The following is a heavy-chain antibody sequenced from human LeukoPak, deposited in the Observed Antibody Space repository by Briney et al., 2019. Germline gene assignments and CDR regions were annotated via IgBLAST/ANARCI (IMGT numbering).Heavy chain of an antibody. CDR3: ARDLGLFPLDY. CDR1: GGTFSSYA. Sequence: GASVKVSCKASGGTFSSYAISWVRQAPGQGLEWMGIINPSGGSTSYAQKFQGRVTMTRDTSTSTVYMELSSLRSEDTAVYYCARDLGLFPLDYWGQGTLVTVSS. V-gene: IGHV1-46*01. D-gene: IGHD3-10*02. CDR2: INPSGGST. J-gene: IGHJ4*02.